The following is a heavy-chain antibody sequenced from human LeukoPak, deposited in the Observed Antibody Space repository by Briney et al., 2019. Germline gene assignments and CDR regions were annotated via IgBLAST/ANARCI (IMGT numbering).Heavy chain of an antibody. CDR3: AKTQGYSGYDSEFVK. CDR2: LTGSGTTT. CDR1: GFTFSNYA. Sequence: PGGSLRLSCAASGFTFSNYAMSWVRQAPGMGLEWVSLLTGSGTTTFYADSVKGRFNISRDNSKNTLYLQMNSLRAEDTAVYFCAKTQGYSGYDSEFVKWGQGTLVSVSS. J-gene: IGHJ4*02. D-gene: IGHD5-12*01. V-gene: IGHV3-23*01.